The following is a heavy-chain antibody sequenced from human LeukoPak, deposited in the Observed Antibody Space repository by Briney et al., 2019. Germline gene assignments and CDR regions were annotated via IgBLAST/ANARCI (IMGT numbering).Heavy chain of an antibody. CDR3: AREEDILGWPH. V-gene: IGHV3-21*01. Sequence: GGSLRLSCAASGFTFSSYSMTWVRQAPGKGLEWVSSISSSSSYIYYADSVKGRFTISRDNAKNSLYLQMNSLRAEDTAVYYCAREEDILGWPHWGQGTRVPVSS. J-gene: IGHJ4*02. CDR1: GFTFSSYS. D-gene: IGHD2-21*01. CDR2: ISSSSSYI.